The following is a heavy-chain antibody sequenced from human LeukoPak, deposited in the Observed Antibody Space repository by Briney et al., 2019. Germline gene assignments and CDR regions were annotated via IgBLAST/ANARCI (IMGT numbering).Heavy chain of an antibody. J-gene: IGHJ4*02. D-gene: IGHD1-26*01. V-gene: IGHV7-4-1*02. Sequence: ASVKVSCKASGYIFTSYYMHWVRQAPGQGLEWMGWINTNTGNPTYAQGFTGRFVFSLDTSVSTAYLQISSLKAEDTAVYYCARDIVGAVDCWGQGTLVTVSS. CDR2: INTNTGNP. CDR3: ARDIVGAVDC. CDR1: GYIFTSYY.